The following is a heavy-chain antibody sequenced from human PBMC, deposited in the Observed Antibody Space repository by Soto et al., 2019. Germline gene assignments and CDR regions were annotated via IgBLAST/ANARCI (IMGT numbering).Heavy chain of an antibody. V-gene: IGHV4-30-2*01. CDR3: ASGSHVPHF. D-gene: IGHD6-6*01. Sequence: QLQLQESGSGLVKPSQTLSLTCAVSGGSISSGDYSWSWIRQPPGKGLEWIGYIYRGGSTYFNPTLKSRVTTSADRSKNQFSLKLSSVTAADTAVYYCASGSHVPHFWGKGTLVTVSS. CDR2: IYRGGST. CDR1: GGSISSGDYS. J-gene: IGHJ4*02.